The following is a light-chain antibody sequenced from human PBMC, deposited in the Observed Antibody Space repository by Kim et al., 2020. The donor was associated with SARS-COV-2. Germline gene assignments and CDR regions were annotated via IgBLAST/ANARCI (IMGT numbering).Light chain of an antibody. CDR1: QSVSSSY. CDR2: GAS. CDR3: QQYGSSPYT. Sequence: EIVLTQSPGPRSLSPGERATLSCRASQSVSSSYLAWYQQKPGQAPRLLIYGASSRATGIPDRFSGSGSGTDFTLTISRLEPEDFAVYYCQQYGSSPYTFGQGTKLEI. J-gene: IGKJ2*01. V-gene: IGKV3-20*01.